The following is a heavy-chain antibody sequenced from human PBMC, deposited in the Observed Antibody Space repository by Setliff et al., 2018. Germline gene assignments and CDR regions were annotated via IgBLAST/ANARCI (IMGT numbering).Heavy chain of an antibody. V-gene: IGHV3-48*03. CDR2: ISSSGSTI. J-gene: IGHJ4*02. Sequence: GGSLRLSCAASGFTFSSYEMNWVRQAPGKGLEWVSYISSSGSTIYYADSVKGRSTISRDNAKNSLYLQMNSLRAEDTAVYYCACPDILTGLYDYWGQGTLVTVSS. CDR3: ACPDILTGLYDY. D-gene: IGHD3-9*01. CDR1: GFTFSSYE.